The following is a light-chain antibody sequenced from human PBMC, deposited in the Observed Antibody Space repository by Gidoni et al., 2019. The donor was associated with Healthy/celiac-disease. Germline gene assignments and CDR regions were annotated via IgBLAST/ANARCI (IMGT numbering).Light chain of an antibody. CDR1: QSVSSSY. J-gene: IGKJ3*01. Sequence: EIVLKQSPGTLSLSPGERATLSCRASQSVSSSYLAWYQQKPGQAPRLLIYGASSRATGIPDRFSGSGSGTDFTLTISRLEPEDFAVYYCQQYGSSPPFTFXPXTKVDIK. CDR3: QQYGSSPPFT. V-gene: IGKV3-20*01. CDR2: GAS.